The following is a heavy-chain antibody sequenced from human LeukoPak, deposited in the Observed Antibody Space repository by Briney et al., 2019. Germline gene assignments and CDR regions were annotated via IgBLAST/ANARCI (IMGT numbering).Heavy chain of an antibody. Sequence: PGGSLRLSCAASGFPLDDYGMNWVRQLPGKGREGVSGISWDSSRMGYADSVKGRFTVSRDNAKNSLYLQMNSLRKEDTALYYCVKDSGSGIYRVERGDFDFWGQGILVTVSS. CDR1: GFPLDDYG. D-gene: IGHD3-10*01. J-gene: IGHJ4*02. CDR2: ISWDSSRM. V-gene: IGHV3-9*01. CDR3: VKDSGSGIYRVERGDFDF.